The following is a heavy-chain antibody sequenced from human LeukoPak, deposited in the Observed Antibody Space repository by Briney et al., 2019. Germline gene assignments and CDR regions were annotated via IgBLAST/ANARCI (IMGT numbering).Heavy chain of an antibody. D-gene: IGHD1-1*01. Sequence: VASVKVSCRASGYTFTGYYMHCVRQAPGQGLGWMGWINPNSGAPNSAQNFQGRVTTTRDTSISTAYMELSRLRSDDTAFYYCARTGTPTADWFDPWGQGTLVTVSS. CDR1: GYTFTGYY. V-gene: IGHV1-2*02. CDR2: INPNSGAP. CDR3: ARTGTPTADWFDP. J-gene: IGHJ5*02.